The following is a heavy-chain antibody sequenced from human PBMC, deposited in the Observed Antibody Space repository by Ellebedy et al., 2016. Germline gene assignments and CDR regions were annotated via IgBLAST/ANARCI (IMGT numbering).Heavy chain of an antibody. CDR1: GFTFTTYV. J-gene: IGHJ4*02. Sequence: GGSLRLSXAASGFTFTTYVLNWVRQAPGKGLEWVSSISSSSSYIYYADSVKSRFTISRDNAKNSLYLQMNSLRAEDTAVYYCARDKYGDYGYDYWGQGTLVTVSS. CDR2: ISSSSSYI. CDR3: ARDKYGDYGYDY. V-gene: IGHV3-21*01. D-gene: IGHD4-17*01.